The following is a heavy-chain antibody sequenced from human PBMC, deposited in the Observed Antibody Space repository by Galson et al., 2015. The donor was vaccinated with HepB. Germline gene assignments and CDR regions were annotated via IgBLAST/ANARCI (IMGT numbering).Heavy chain of an antibody. J-gene: IGHJ6*02. CDR3: ARPSNYGSGSSYDYYGMDV. CDR1: GFTFSSYA. Sequence: SLRLSCAASGFTFSSYAMHWVRQAPGKGLEWVAVISYDGSNKYYADSVKGRFTISRDNSKNTLYLQMNSLRAEDTAVYYCARPSNYGSGSSYDYYGMDVWGQGTTVTVSS. V-gene: IGHV3-30*04. CDR2: ISYDGSNK. D-gene: IGHD3-10*01.